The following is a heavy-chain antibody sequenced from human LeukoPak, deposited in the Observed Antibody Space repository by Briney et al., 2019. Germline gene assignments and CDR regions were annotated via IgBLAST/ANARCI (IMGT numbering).Heavy chain of an antibody. J-gene: IGHJ3*01. V-gene: IGHV3-33*01. CDR3: VTHYKWDLLVHAFDF. Sequence: GGSLRLSCAVSGIPFKKYGMHWVRQAPGKGPEWVATIWHDGSPTMYADSAKGRFTISRDDSKNMLYLQMNSLRAEDTAEYYCVTHYKWDLLVHAFDFWGQGTRVTVSS. D-gene: IGHD1-26*01. CDR1: GIPFKKYG. CDR2: IWHDGSPT.